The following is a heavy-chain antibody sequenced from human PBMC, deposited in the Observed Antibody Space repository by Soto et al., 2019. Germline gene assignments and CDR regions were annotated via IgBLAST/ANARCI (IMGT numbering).Heavy chain of an antibody. Sequence: ASVKVSCKASGYTFTSYGISWVRQAPGQGLEWMGWISPHKGDTYYAQRLQGRVTMTTDTSTSTAYMELRSLRSDDTAVYFCARDLDASGSYFTNYWGQGTLVTVSS. D-gene: IGHD3-10*01. CDR2: ISPHKGDT. V-gene: IGHV1-18*01. J-gene: IGHJ4*02. CDR1: GYTFTSYG. CDR3: ARDLDASGSYFTNY.